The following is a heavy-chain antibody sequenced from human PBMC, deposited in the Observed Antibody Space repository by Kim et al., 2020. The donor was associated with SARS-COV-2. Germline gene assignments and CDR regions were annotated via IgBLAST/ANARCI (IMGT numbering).Heavy chain of an antibody. D-gene: IGHD6-19*01. J-gene: IGHJ4*02. Sequence: ASVKVSCKASGYTFTSYAMHWVRQAPGQRLEWMGWNNAGNGNTKYSQKFQGRVTITRDTSASTAYMELSSLRSEDTAVYYCASQPYSSCWYGIERYWGQGTLVTVSS. CDR1: GYTFTSYA. CDR3: ASQPYSSCWYGIERY. CDR2: NNAGNGNT. V-gene: IGHV1-3*01.